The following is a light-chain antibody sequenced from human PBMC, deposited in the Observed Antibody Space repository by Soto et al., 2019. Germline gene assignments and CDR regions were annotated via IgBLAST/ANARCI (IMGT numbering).Light chain of an antibody. Sequence: EIVLTQSPATLSLSPGERATLSCRASQSGSNYLAWFQQKPGQAPRLLIYDASNSATGIPARFSGSGSGTDFTLSISSLEPEDFAVYYCQQRSRCPLLTFGGGTKVEI. CDR1: QSGSNY. CDR2: DAS. J-gene: IGKJ4*01. V-gene: IGKV3-11*01. CDR3: QQRSRCPLLT.